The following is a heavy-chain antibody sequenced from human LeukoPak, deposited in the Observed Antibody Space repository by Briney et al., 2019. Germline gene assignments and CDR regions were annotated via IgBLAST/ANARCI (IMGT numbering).Heavy chain of an antibody. Sequence: GRSLRLSCAASGFTFSSYAIHWVRQAPGKGLEWVAVISYDGSHEYYGDSVKGRFTISRDNFKNTLYLQMNSLRAEDTAVYYCARLVYTKDAFDIWGQGTMVTVSS. CDR2: ISYDGSHE. CDR1: GFTFSSYA. D-gene: IGHD2-8*01. V-gene: IGHV3-30-3*01. J-gene: IGHJ3*02. CDR3: ARLVYTKDAFDI.